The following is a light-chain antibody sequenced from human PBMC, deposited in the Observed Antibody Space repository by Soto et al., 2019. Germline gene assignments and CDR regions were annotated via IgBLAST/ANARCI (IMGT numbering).Light chain of an antibody. V-gene: IGKV1-9*01. J-gene: IGKJ4*01. CDR1: QGISSY. CDR2: AAS. CDR3: QQVKNYPLT. Sequence: DIQLTQSPSFLSASVGDRVTITCRASQGISSYVAWYQQKPEKAPKVLIYAASTLKSGVPSRFSGSGSGTEFTLTISSLQPEDFATYHCQQVKNYPLTFGGGTRVEIK.